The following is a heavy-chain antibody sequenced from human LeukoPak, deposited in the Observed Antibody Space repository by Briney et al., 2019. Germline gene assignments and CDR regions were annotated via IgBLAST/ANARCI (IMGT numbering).Heavy chain of an antibody. J-gene: IGHJ5*02. Sequence: PSETLSLTCTVSGGSISSYYWSWIRQPPGKGLEWIGYIYYSGSTNYNPSLKSRVTISVDTSKNQFSLKLSSVTAADTAVYYCARDRWFGEMGLSWGQGTLVTVSS. CDR3: ARDRWFGEMGLS. CDR2: IYYSGST. CDR1: GGSISSYY. V-gene: IGHV4-59*12. D-gene: IGHD3-10*01.